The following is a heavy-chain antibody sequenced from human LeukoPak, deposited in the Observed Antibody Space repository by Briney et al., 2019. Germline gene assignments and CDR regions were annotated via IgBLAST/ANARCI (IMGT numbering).Heavy chain of an antibody. CDR2: IYPGDSDA. J-gene: IGHJ3*02. CDR3: ARQGRIVVVTTTHDAFDI. V-gene: IGHV5-51*01. Sequence: GESLKISCTGFGYSFTTYWIGWVRQMPGKGLEWMGIIYPGDSDARYSPSLQGQVTISVDKSISTAYLQWSSLKASDTTMYYCARQGRIVVVTTTHDAFDIWGQGTMVTVSS. D-gene: IGHD2-21*02. CDR1: GYSFTTYW.